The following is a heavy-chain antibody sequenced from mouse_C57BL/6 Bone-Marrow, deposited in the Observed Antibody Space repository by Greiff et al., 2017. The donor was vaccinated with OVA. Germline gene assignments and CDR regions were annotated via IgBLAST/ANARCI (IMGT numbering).Heavy chain of an antibody. J-gene: IGHJ2*01. D-gene: IGHD1-1*01. V-gene: IGHV1-81*01. CDR3: ADGSFDY. Sequence: QVQLQQSGAELARPGASVKLSCTASGYTFTSFGISWVKQRTGQGLEWIGEIYPRSGNTSYNEKFKGKATLTADKSSSTAYMELRSLTSEDSAVYFCADGSFDYWGQGTTLTVSS. CDR2: IYPRSGNT. CDR1: GYTFTSFG.